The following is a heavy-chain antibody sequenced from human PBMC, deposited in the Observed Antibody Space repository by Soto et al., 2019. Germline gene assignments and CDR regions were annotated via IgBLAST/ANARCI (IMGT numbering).Heavy chain of an antibody. CDR2: IIPLFGTA. V-gene: IGHV1-69*06. CDR3: ARLDSTMITFVY. Sequence: QVQLVQSGAEVKKPGSSVKISCKTSGDSFKNYAIGWVRQVPGQGLEWTGSIIPLFGTANYARMFEGRVTITADKSTTTVYMELGSLRSEDTAVYYCARLDSTMITFVYWGQGTLVTVSS. CDR1: GDSFKNYA. D-gene: IGHD5-18*01. J-gene: IGHJ4*02.